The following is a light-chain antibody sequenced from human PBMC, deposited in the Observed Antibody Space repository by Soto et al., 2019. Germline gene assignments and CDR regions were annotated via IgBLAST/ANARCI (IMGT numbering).Light chain of an antibody. V-gene: IGKV1-5*01. CDR3: QQANSFTLT. CDR1: QSISSW. CDR2: DAS. J-gene: IGKJ4*01. Sequence: DIRMTQYPSTLSASVGDRVTITCRASQSISSWLAWYQQKPGKAPKLLIYDASSLESGVPSRFRGSGSGTDLTLTISSLQNEDFETYYCQQANSFTLTFGGGTKVDIK.